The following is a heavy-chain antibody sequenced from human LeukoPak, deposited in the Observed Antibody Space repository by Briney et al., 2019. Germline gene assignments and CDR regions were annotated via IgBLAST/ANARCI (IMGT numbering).Heavy chain of an antibody. J-gene: IGHJ4*02. Sequence: ASVKVSCKASEYTFTSYDINSVRQATGQGLEWMGWMNPNSGNTGYAQKFQGRVTMTRNTSTSTAYMELSSLRSEDTAVYYCARGPRRRLRYFDWSSTKVDYWGQGTLVTVSS. V-gene: IGHV1-8*01. CDR2: MNPNSGNT. CDR1: EYTFTSYD. CDR3: ARGPRRRLRYFDWSSTKVDY. D-gene: IGHD3-9*01.